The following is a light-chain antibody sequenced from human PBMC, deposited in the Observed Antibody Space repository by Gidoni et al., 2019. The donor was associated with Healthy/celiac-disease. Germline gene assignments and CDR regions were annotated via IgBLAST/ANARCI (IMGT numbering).Light chain of an antibody. V-gene: IGKV1-39*01. CDR1: QSISSY. Sequence: DIQMTQSPSSLSASVGDRVTITCRASQSISSYLNWYQQKPGKAPKLLIYAASSLQSGVPSRFSGSGSGTDLTLTISSLQPEDFATYYCQQSYSTPGTFXGXTKVEIK. CDR2: AAS. J-gene: IGKJ4*01. CDR3: QQSYSTPGT.